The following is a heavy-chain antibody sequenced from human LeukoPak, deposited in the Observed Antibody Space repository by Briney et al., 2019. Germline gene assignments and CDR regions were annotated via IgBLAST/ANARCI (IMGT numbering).Heavy chain of an antibody. CDR1: GGSISSYY. Sequence: SETLSLTCTVSGGSISSYYWSWIRQPAGEGLEWIGYISYIGSTNYNPSLKSRVTISIDTSKNQFSLKLSSVTAADTAVYYCARDLVTVTKGFDIWGQGTMVSVSS. D-gene: IGHD4-17*01. CDR2: ISYIGST. J-gene: IGHJ3*02. V-gene: IGHV4-59*01. CDR3: ARDLVTVTKGFDI.